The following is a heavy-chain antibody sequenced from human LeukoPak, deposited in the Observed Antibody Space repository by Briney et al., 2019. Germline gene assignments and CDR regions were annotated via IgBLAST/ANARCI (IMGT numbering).Heavy chain of an antibody. V-gene: IGHV4-34*01. D-gene: IGHD5-12*01. CDR1: GGSFSGYY. CDR2: INHSGST. Sequence: PSETLSLTCAVYGGSFSGYYWSWIRQPPGKGLEWIGEINHSGSTNYNPSLKSRVTISVDTSKNQFSLKLSSVTAADTAVYYCARGGYSGYRDYYYYMGVWGKGTTVTVSS. J-gene: IGHJ6*03. CDR3: ARGGYSGYRDYYYYMGV.